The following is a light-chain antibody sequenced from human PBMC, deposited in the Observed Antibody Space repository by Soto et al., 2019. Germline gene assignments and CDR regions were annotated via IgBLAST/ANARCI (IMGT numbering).Light chain of an antibody. J-gene: IGKJ4*01. CDR2: GAS. CDR1: QSVSSN. V-gene: IGKV3-15*01. Sequence: EIVMTQSPATLSVSPGERATLSCRASQSVSSNLAWYQQKPGQAPRLLIYGASTRATGIPARFSGSGSGTEFTLTISSLQSEDFAVYYCQQYKNWPSSPFGGGTKVEIK. CDR3: QQYKNWPSSP.